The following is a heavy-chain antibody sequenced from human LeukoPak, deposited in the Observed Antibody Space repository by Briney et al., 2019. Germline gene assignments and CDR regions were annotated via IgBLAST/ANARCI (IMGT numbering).Heavy chain of an antibody. V-gene: IGHV3-23*01. Sequence: GGSLRLSCAASGFIFSNYGMNWVRQAPGKGLEWVAGITANSAGRYYADSVQGRFTISRDNSKSTVYLQVNSLRAEDTALYYCARDDGWIQFNFWGQGTLVTVSS. CDR2: ITANSAGR. D-gene: IGHD5-18*01. J-gene: IGHJ4*02. CDR1: GFIFSNYG. CDR3: ARDDGWIQFNF.